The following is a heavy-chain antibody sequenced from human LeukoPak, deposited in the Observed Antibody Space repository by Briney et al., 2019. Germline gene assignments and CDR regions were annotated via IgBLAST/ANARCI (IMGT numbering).Heavy chain of an antibody. CDR2: IRYDGSNK. J-gene: IGHJ4*02. CDR1: GFTFSSYG. D-gene: IGHD3-22*01. CDR3: AKGADSSGYSGYYFDY. V-gene: IGHV3-30*02. Sequence: PGGSLRLSCAASGFTFSSYGMHWVRQAPGKGLEWVAFIRYDGSNKYYADSVKGRFTISRDNSKNTLYLQMNSLRAEDTAVYYCAKGADSSGYSGYYFDYWGQGTLVTVSS.